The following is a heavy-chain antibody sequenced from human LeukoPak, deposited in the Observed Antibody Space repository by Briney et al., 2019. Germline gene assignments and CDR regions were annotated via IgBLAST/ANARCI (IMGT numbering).Heavy chain of an antibody. J-gene: IGHJ4*02. Sequence: PGGSLRLSCAASGFTFSSYWMSWVRQAPGKGLEWMANIKQDGSEKYYVDSVKGRFTISRDNAKNSLYLQMNSLRAEDTAVYYCARALRDDYSNYVFDYWGQGTLVTVSS. CDR3: ARALRDDYSNYVFDY. V-gene: IGHV3-7*01. CDR1: GFTFSSYW. CDR2: IKQDGSEK. D-gene: IGHD4-11*01.